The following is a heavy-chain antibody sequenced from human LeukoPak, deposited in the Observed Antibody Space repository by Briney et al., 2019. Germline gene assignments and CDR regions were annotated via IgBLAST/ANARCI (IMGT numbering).Heavy chain of an antibody. D-gene: IGHD6-19*01. CDR2: IRSKAYGGTT. Sequence: GGSLRLSCTASGFTFGDYAMSWFRQAPGKGLEWVGFIRSKAYGGTTEYAASVKGRFTISRDDSKSIAYLKMNSLKTEDTAVYYCTRDDSSGWSNYWGQGTLVTVSS. CDR3: TRDDSSGWSNY. V-gene: IGHV3-49*03. J-gene: IGHJ4*02. CDR1: GFTFGDYA.